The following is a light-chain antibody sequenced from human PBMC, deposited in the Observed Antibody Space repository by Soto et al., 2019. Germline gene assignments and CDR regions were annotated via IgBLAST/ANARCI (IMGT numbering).Light chain of an antibody. CDR3: CSYAGSSTSCV. CDR1: SSDAGNYNF. Sequence: QSALTQPASVSGSPGQSITISCTGTSSDAGNYNFVSWYQQHPGKAPKVIIYEDSTRPSGVSNRISGSKSGNTASLTISGLQAKDEADYYCCSYAGSSTSCVFGGGTKLTVL. CDR2: EDS. V-gene: IGLV2-23*01. J-gene: IGLJ3*02.